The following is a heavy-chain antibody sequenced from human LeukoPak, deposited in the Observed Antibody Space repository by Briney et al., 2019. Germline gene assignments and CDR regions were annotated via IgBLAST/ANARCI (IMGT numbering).Heavy chain of an antibody. D-gene: IGHD5-12*01. CDR1: GGSFSGYC. CDR3: ARGPSRDIVATIYNENWFDP. Sequence: SETLSLTCAVYGGSFSGYCWSWIRQPPGKGLEWIGEINHSGSTNYNPSLKSRVTISVDTSKNQFSLKLSSVTAADTAVYYCARGPSRDIVATIYNENWFDPWGQGTLVTVSS. CDR2: INHSGST. J-gene: IGHJ5*02. V-gene: IGHV4-34*01.